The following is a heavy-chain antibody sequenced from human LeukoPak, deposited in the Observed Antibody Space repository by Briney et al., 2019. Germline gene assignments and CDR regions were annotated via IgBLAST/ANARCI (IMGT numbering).Heavy chain of an antibody. V-gene: IGHV1-2*02. J-gene: IGHJ4*02. Sequence: ASVKVSCKASGYTFTGYYMHWVRQAPGQGLEWMGWINPNSGGTNYAQKFQGRVTMTRDTSISTAYMELSRLRSDDTAVYYCAREAETGVYGDYLDYWGQGTLVTVSS. CDR1: GYTFTGYY. CDR3: AREAETGVYGDYLDY. D-gene: IGHD4-17*01. CDR2: INPNSGGT.